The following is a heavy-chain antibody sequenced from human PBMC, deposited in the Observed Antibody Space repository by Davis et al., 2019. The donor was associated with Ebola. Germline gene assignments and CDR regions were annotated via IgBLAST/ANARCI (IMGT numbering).Heavy chain of an antibody. CDR2: ISGSGGST. CDR1: GFTFSSYA. J-gene: IGHJ2*01. CDR3: AKGGGSYGNWYFDL. Sequence: GGSLRLSCAASGFTFSSYAMSWVRQAPGKGLEWVSAISGSGGSTYYADSVKGRFTISGDNSKNTLYLQMNSLRAEDTAVYYCAKGGGSYGNWYFDLWGRGTLVTVSS. V-gene: IGHV3-23*01. D-gene: IGHD1-26*01.